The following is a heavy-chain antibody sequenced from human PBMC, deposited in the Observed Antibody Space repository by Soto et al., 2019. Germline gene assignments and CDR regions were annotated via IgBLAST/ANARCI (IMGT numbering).Heavy chain of an antibody. J-gene: IGHJ5*02. CDR2: ISGSGGST. V-gene: IGHV3-23*01. Sequence: GGSLRLSCAASGFTFSSYAMSWVRQAPGKGLEWVSAISGSGGSTYYADSVKGRFTISRDNSKNTLYLQMNRLRAEDTAVYYCAKDPWDIVVVVAATPNWFDPWGQGTLVTVSS. CDR1: GFTFSSYA. D-gene: IGHD2-15*01. CDR3: AKDPWDIVVVVAATPNWFDP.